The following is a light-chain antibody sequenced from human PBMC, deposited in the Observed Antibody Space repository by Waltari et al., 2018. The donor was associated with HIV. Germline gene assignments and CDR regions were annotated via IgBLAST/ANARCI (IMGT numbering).Light chain of an antibody. V-gene: IGKV3-11*01. CDR1: HSSTKY. CDR2: EAS. J-gene: IGKJ3*01. CDR3: QHRSNWPPFT. Sequence: EIVLTQSPATLSLSPGEGATLSCRASHSSTKYLAWYQQKPGQAPRLLIYEASIRATGIPARFSGSGSGTDFTLTISSLEPEDFALYYCQHRSNWPPFTFGPGTKVEIK.